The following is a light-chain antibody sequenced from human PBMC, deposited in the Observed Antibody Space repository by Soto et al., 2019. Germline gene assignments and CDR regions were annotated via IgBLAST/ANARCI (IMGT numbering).Light chain of an antibody. Sequence: DIQMTQSPSTLSASVGDRVTITCRARQSISIWLAWYQQKPGKAPNLLIYDVSSLESGVPSRFSGSGSGTEFTLTISSLQPDDFATYYCQHYNSYSEAFGQGTKVDI. CDR3: QHYNSYSEA. CDR1: QSISIW. V-gene: IGKV1-5*01. CDR2: DVS. J-gene: IGKJ1*01.